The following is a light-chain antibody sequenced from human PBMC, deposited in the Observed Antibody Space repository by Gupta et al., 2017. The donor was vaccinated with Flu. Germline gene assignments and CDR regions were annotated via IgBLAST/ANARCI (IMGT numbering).Light chain of an antibody. Sequence: EIVMTQSPATLSVSPGERATLSCRASQSVRSNLAWYQQKPGQAPRLLIYGASTRATGIPARFSGSGYGTEFTLTISSRQSEDFAVYYCQQYKNWPSLTFGGGTKVEIK. J-gene: IGKJ4*01. CDR1: QSVRSN. V-gene: IGKV3D-15*01. CDR3: QQYKNWPSLT. CDR2: GAS.